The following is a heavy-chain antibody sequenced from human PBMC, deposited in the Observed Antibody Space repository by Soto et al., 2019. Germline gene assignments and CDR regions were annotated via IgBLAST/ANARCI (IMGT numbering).Heavy chain of an antibody. D-gene: IGHD2-21*02. Sequence: QVQLVESGGGVVQPRRSLRLSCAASGFTFSSYGMHWVRQAPGKGLEWVAVISDDGSNKYYADSVKGRITISRDNYKNPLDLQMHRLRAEDTAEYYCEKDKVPGAVTAPLDDWGQGPLVTVSS. J-gene: IGHJ4*02. CDR1: GFTFSSYG. CDR2: ISDDGSNK. CDR3: EKDKVPGAVTAPLDD. V-gene: IGHV3-30*18.